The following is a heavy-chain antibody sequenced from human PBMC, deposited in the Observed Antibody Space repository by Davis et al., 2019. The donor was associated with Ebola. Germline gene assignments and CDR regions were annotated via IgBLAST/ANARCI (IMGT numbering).Heavy chain of an antibody. D-gene: IGHD5-24*01. J-gene: IGHJ4*02. V-gene: IGHV5-51*01. CDR2: IYPHDSDT. CDR1: GYGFANYW. Sequence: GGSLRLSCKGSGYGFANYWIGWVRQKPGKGLEWMGIIYPHDSDTRYSPSFQGQVTISADKSISTAYLYWSSLEASDTAMYYCARHVGGWRQLAGVDFWGQGTLVTVSS. CDR3: ARHVGGWRQLAGVDF.